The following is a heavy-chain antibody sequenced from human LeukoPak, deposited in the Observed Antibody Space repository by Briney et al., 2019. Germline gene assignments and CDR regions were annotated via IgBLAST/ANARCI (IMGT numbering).Heavy chain of an antibody. CDR3: ARTGWLSRTVDF. D-gene: IGHD3-9*01. CDR2: INPNSGGT. Sequence: ASVKVSCKASGYTFTGYYMHCVRQAPGQGLEWMGWINPNSGGTNYAQKFQGRVTMTRDTSISTAYMELSRLRSDDTAVYYCARTGWLSRTVDFWGQATLVTVSS. J-gene: IGHJ4*02. CDR1: GYTFTGYY. V-gene: IGHV1-2*02.